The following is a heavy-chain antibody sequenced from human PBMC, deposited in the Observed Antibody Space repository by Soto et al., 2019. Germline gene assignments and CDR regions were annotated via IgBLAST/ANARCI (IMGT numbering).Heavy chain of an antibody. Sequence: QVQLSQFGAEVKKPGASVKVSCKASAYSFTNFHIHWVRKAPGQGLEWMGMIDPSGGITRDAQRLQGRITMTRDACTSTVYMELRSLTSEDTAVYYCARDVIGQDNYETIGYYFDHWGQGTQVTVSS. J-gene: IGHJ4*02. CDR3: ARDVIGQDNYETIGYYFDH. CDR1: AYSFTNFH. V-gene: IGHV1-46*01. CDR2: IDPSGGIT. D-gene: IGHD3-22*01.